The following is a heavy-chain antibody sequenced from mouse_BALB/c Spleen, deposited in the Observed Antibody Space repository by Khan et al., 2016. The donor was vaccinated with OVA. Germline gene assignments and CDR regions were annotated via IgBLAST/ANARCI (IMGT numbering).Heavy chain of an antibody. J-gene: IGHJ4*01. CDR2: INTYTGET. Sequence: QIQLVQSGPEVKKPGETVKISCKASGHTFTKFGMNWVKQAPGKGLKWMGWINTYTGETTYADDFNGRFAVSLETSSSTASFQTNSLTNEDTATYFCARPPIFSYVLDHWGQGTSVTVSS. V-gene: IGHV9-3-1*01. CDR1: GHTFTKFG. CDR3: ARPPIFSYVLDH.